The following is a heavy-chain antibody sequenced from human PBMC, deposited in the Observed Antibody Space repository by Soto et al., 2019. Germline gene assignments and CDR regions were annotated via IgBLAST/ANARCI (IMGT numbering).Heavy chain of an antibody. CDR2: IYHSGST. D-gene: IGHD2-2*01. CDR3: AHSTSPYGMDV. CDR1: GGSISSGGYS. V-gene: IGHV4-30-2*01. J-gene: IGHJ6*02. Sequence: QLQLQESGSGLVKPSQTLSLTCAVSGGSISSGGYSWSWIRQPPGKGLEWIGYIYHSGSTYYDPSLKSRVTISVDRSKNQFSLKLSSVTAADTAVYYCAHSTSPYGMDVWGQGTTVTVSS.